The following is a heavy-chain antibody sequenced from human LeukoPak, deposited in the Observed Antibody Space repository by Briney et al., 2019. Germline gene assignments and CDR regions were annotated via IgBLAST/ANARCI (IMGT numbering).Heavy chain of an antibody. Sequence: GGSLRLSCAASGFPFSSCEMNWVRQAPGKGLEWVSYISNSGSTIFYADSVRGRFTISRDNAKNALYLQMNSLRVEDTAVYYCASRVGNARFDYWGRGTLVTVSS. D-gene: IGHD1-1*01. CDR3: ASRVGNARFDY. CDR2: ISNSGSTI. V-gene: IGHV3-48*03. J-gene: IGHJ4*02. CDR1: GFPFSSCE.